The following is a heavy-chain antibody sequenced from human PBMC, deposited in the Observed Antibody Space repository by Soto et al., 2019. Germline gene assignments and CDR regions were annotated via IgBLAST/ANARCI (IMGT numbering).Heavy chain of an antibody. CDR2: IYWDDDK. CDR3: AHSQGIQLCCNWFDP. V-gene: IGHV2-5*02. Sequence: QITLKESGPTLVKPKQTLTLTCTFSGFSLSTGGVGVGWIRQPPGKALEWLALIYWDDDKRYSPSLKSRLTITKDTSKNQVVLTMTNMDPVDTATYYCAHSQGIQLCCNWFDPWGQGTLVTVSS. J-gene: IGHJ5*02. CDR1: GFSLSTGGVG. D-gene: IGHD5-18*01.